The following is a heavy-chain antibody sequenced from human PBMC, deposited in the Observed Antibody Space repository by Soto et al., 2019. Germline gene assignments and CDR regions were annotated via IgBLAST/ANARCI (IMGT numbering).Heavy chain of an antibody. J-gene: IGHJ4*02. CDR3: ARQRGRNTGFDN. Sequence: EVQLVESGGGLIQPGGSLRLSCAASGFTVSSNYMSWVRQAPGKGLEWVSVLYSGGSTYYADSVKGRFTISRDNSKKTLYLQMNILRAEDTAVYYCARQRGRNTGFDNWGQGTLVTVSS. V-gene: IGHV3-53*01. CDR2: LYSGGST. D-gene: IGHD1-26*01. CDR1: GFTVSSNY.